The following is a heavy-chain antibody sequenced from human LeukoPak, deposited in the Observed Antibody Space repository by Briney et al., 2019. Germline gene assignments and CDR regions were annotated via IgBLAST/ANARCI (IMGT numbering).Heavy chain of an antibody. CDR1: GFTFSSYA. CDR3: ATPPDTAMVTARDY. CDR2: ISGSGGST. J-gene: IGHJ4*02. V-gene: IGHV3-23*01. D-gene: IGHD5-18*01. Sequence: GGSLRLSCAASGFTFSSYAMSWVRQAPGKGLEWVSAISGSGGSTYYADSVKGRFTISRDNSKNTLYLQMNSLRAEDTAVYYCATPPDTAMVTARDYWGQGTLVTVSS.